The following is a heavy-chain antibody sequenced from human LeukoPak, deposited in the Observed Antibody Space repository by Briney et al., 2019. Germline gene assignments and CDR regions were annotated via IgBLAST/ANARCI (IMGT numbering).Heavy chain of an antibody. CDR1: GASITSVSEY. V-gene: IGHV4-39*01. J-gene: IGHJ4*02. CDR3: ARHYYGSSVWGYNFDN. Sequence: SETLSLTCTVSGASITSVSEYWGWFRQPPGRGLEWIGRVRYSGTTYHSQSLRSRLTMSIDTSKYQFSLKLSSVTAADTAVYRCARHYYGSSVWGYNFDNWGQGTLVAVSS. CDR2: VRYSGTT. D-gene: IGHD3-22*01.